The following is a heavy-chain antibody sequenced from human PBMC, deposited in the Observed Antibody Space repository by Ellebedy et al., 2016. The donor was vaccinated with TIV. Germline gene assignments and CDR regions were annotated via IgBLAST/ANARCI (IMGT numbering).Heavy chain of an antibody. CDR3: ARGAEWKPTGSFYYFNY. J-gene: IGHJ4*02. CDR2: FSDSGYS. D-gene: IGHD3-3*01. Sequence: SETLSLTCTVSGGSIGDYYWSWIRQPPGKGLEWMGYFSDSGYSKYNPSLDRRVTMSVDTSKNQFSLNLTSVTAADTAVYYCARGAEWKPTGSFYYFNYWGLGTLVTVSS. V-gene: IGHV4-59*01. CDR1: GGSIGDYY.